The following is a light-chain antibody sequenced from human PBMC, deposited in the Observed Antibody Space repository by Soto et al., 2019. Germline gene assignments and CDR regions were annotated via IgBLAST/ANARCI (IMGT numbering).Light chain of an antibody. CDR1: QSVGSN. Sequence: EIVMTQSPATLSVSPGERATLSCRASQSVGSNLAWYQQKPGQAPRLLIYGASTRANGIPARFSGSGSGTEFTLIISSLQSEDFAMYFCQQYNNWPPDRTFGQGTKVEIK. V-gene: IGKV3-15*01. CDR3: QQYNNWPPDRT. CDR2: GAS. J-gene: IGKJ1*01.